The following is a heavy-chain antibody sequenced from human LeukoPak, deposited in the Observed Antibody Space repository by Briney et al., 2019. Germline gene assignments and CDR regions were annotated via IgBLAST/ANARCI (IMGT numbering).Heavy chain of an antibody. Sequence: ASVKVSCKASGYTFTSYGISWVRQAPGQGLEWMGWISAYDGNTNYAQKLQGRVTMTTDTSTSTAYMELRSLRSDDTAVYYCARDLVDTAMAHAFDIWGQGTMVTVSS. CDR3: ARDLVDTAMAHAFDI. V-gene: IGHV1-18*01. CDR2: ISAYDGNT. J-gene: IGHJ3*02. CDR1: GYTFTSYG. D-gene: IGHD5-18*01.